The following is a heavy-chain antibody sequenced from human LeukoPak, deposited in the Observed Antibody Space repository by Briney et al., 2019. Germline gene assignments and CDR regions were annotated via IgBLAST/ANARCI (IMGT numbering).Heavy chain of an antibody. CDR1: GLTFSSYG. CDR2: IWYDGSNK. Sequence: GWSLRLSCAASGLTFSSYGMHGVGQAPGKGLEGVAVIWYDGSNKYYADSVKGRFTISRDNSKNTLYLQMNSLRVEDTAVYKCARELRPDAFDLWGQGTMVTVSS. CDR3: ARELRPDAFDL. V-gene: IGHV3-33*01. J-gene: IGHJ3*01.